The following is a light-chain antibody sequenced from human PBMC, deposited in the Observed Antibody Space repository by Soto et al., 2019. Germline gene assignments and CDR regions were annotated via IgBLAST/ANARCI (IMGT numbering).Light chain of an antibody. Sequence: DIQMTQSPSSLSASAGDRVTITCRASQGISGCLNWYQRKSGIAPKLLIYAASSWQTGVPSRFSRGGSGTDFPLTISSLQPEDFATYYWQQTYSTPGTFGGGTKVELK. CDR1: QGISGC. CDR3: QQTYSTPGT. V-gene: IGKV1-39*01. CDR2: AAS. J-gene: IGKJ4*01.